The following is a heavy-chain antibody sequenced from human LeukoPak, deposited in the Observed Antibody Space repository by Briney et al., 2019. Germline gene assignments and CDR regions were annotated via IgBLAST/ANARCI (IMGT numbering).Heavy chain of an antibody. J-gene: IGHJ3*02. CDR1: GGTFSSYA. V-gene: IGHV1-69*13. CDR3: ARARGDYGDYGFVLDI. CDR2: IIPIFGTA. Sequence: ASVKVFCKASGGTFSSYAISWVRQAPGQGLEWMGGIIPIFGTANYAQKFQGRVTITADESTSTAYMELSSLRSEDTAVYYCARARGDYGDYGFVLDIWGQGTMVTVSS. D-gene: IGHD4-17*01.